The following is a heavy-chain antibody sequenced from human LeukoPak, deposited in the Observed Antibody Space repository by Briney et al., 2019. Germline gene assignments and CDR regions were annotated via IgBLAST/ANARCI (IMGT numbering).Heavy chain of an antibody. CDR3: AGLVVGATTKDY. J-gene: IGHJ4*02. CDR1: GVSIGSSSYH. D-gene: IGHD1-26*01. V-gene: IGHV4-39*01. Sequence: SETLSLTCTASGVSIGSSSYHWGWIRQPPGKGLEWIGNIYSSGSTHYNPSLKSRVTISVDTSKNHFSLKLSSVTATDTAVYYCAGLVVGATTKDYWGQGTLVTVSS. CDR2: IYSSGST.